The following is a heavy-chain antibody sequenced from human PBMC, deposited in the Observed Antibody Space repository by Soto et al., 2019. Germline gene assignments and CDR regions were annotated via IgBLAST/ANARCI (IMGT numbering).Heavy chain of an antibody. V-gene: IGHV5-51*01. CDR2: IYPGDSDT. CDR3: ARHVGGTYYYYCGMDV. J-gene: IGHJ6*02. D-gene: IGHD3-16*01. Sequence: GECLKISCKGSGYSFTSYWIGWVRQMPGKGLEWMGIIYPGDSDTRYSPSFQGQVTISADKSISTAYLQWSSLKASDTAMYYCARHVGGTYYYYCGMDVWGQGTTVTVSS. CDR1: GYSFTSYW.